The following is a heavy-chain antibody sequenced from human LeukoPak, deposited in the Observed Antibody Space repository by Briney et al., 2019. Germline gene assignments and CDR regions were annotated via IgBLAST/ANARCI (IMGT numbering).Heavy chain of an antibody. CDR1: GGSISSGSYY. V-gene: IGHV4-61*02. J-gene: IGHJ6*03. D-gene: IGHD3-22*01. CDR3: ARVVQTSGYYSTGYYYMDV. Sequence: SETLSLTCTVSGGSISSGSYYWSWIRQPAGKELEWIGRIYTSGSTNYNPSLKSRVTMSVDTSRNQFSLNLSSVTAADTAVYYCARVVQTSGYYSTGYYYMDVWGKGIMVTVSS. CDR2: IYTSGST.